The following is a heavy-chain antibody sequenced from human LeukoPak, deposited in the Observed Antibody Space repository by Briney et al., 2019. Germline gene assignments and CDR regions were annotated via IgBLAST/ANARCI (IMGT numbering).Heavy chain of an antibody. CDR1: GFTFSSYA. V-gene: IGHV3-30-3*01. D-gene: IGHD3-22*01. CDR2: ISYDGSNK. J-gene: IGHJ3*02. Sequence: GGSLRLSCAASGFTFSSYAMHWVRQAPGKGLEWVAVISYDGSNKYYADSVKGRFTISRDNSKNTLYLQMNSLRAEDTAVYYCARGPTPLVNAFDIWGQGTMVTVSS. CDR3: ARGPTPLVNAFDI.